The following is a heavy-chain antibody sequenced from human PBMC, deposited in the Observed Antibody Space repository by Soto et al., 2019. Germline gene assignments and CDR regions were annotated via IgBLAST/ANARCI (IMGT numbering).Heavy chain of an antibody. CDR1: GGSFSGYY. CDR2: INHSGST. V-gene: IGHV4-34*01. J-gene: IGHJ6*02. CDR3: ARGEGGRITIFGAVIRPPDYYDYSGMDV. D-gene: IGHD3-3*01. Sequence: SETLSLTCAVYGGSFSGYYWSCIRQPPGKGLEWIGEINHSGSTNYNPSLKRRVTISVDTSENQFSLKLSSVTAADTAVYYCARGEGGRITIFGAVIRPPDYYDYSGMDVWGQATTVTVS.